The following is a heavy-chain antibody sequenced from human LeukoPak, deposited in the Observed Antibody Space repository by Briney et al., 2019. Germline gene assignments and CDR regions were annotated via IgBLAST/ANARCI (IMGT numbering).Heavy chain of an antibody. J-gene: IGHJ4*02. CDR3: ARGTYGDYEFDY. Sequence: TRGESLKISCKGSGYSFTSYWIGWVRPLPGKGLEWMGIIYPGDSDTRYSPSFQGQVTISADKSVSTAYLQWSSLKASDTAMYYCARGTYGDYEFDYWGQGTLVTVSS. V-gene: IGHV5-51*01. CDR1: GYSFTSYW. D-gene: IGHD4-17*01. CDR2: IYPGDSDT.